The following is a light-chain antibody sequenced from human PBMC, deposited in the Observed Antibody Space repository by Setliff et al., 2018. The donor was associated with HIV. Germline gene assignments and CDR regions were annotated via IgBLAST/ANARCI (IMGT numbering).Light chain of an antibody. V-gene: IGLV2-14*03. Sequence: QSVLTQPASVSGSPGQSITISCTGTSSDIGGYIFVSWYQQRPGTAPKLILYNVVTRPSGVSDRFSGSKSGNTASLTISGLQAEDEADYYCSSYTSVSLVVFGGGTKVTV. CDR3: SSYTSVSLVV. CDR1: SSDIGGYIF. CDR2: NVV. J-gene: IGLJ2*01.